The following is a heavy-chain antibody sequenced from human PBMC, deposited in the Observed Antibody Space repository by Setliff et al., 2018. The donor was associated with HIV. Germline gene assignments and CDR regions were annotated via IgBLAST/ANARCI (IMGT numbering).Heavy chain of an antibody. CDR1: GGSISSGAYY. Sequence: SETLSLTCTVSGGSISSGAYYWSLIRQHPGKGLECIGYIYNSGSDFYNPSLESLVTISVDTSKNQFSLKLSSVTAADTAVYYCARGPVWAPAAFDIWGQGTMVTVSS. D-gene: IGHD1-26*01. J-gene: IGHJ3*02. CDR2: IYNSGSD. V-gene: IGHV4-31*01. CDR3: ARGPVWAPAAFDI.